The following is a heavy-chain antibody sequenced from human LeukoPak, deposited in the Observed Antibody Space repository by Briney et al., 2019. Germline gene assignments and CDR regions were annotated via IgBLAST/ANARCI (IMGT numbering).Heavy chain of an antibody. D-gene: IGHD4/OR15-4a*01. CDR2: IGTGGDT. CDR3: AREXMVXXXXXXAXDI. J-gene: IGHJ3*02. V-gene: IGHV3-13*01. CDR1: GFIFSTYD. Sequence: GGSLRLSCAASGFIFSTYDMHWVRQATGKGLEWVSAIGTGGDTYYADSVKGRFTISRDNAKNSLYLQMNSLRVGDTAMYYCAREXMVXXXXXXAXDIWXXGXMVTV.